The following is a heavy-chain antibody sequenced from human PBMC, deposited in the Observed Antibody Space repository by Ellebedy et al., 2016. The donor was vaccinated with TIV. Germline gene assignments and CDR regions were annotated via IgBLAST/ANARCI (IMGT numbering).Heavy chain of an antibody. J-gene: IGHJ4*02. D-gene: IGHD3-22*01. CDR1: GFTFSSYW. V-gene: IGHV3-7*01. CDR2: IKQDGSEK. Sequence: GESLKISCAASGFTFSSYWMSWVRQAPGKGLEWVANIKQDGSEKYYVDSVKGRFTISRDNAKNSLYLQMNSLRAEDTAVYYCARVYDSIDYWGQGTLVTVSS. CDR3: ARVYDSIDY.